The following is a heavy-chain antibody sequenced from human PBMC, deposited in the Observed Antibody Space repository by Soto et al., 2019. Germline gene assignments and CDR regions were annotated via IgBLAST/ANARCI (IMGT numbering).Heavy chain of an antibody. V-gene: IGHV3-23*01. CDR3: AKGRVGSGSLTPRVDF. CDR1: GFTFNNYV. D-gene: IGHD3-10*01. Sequence: EVQLLESGGGLVQPGGSLRLSCAASGFTFNNYVMTWVRQAPGKGLEWVSAISGGGDTTSYADSVKGRFTVSRDGYKNTLYMQMSSLRAEDTALYYCAKGRVGSGSLTPRVDFWGQGTLGTVSS. J-gene: IGHJ4*02. CDR2: ISGGGDTT.